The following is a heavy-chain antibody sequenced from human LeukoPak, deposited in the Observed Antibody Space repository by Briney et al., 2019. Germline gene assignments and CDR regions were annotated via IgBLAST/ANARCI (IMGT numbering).Heavy chain of an antibody. J-gene: IGHJ5*02. V-gene: IGHV4-34*01. CDR3: AREEVATTAWFDP. CDR2: INHSGST. CDR1: GGSFSGYY. Sequence: SETLSLTCAVYGGSFSGYYWSWIRQPPGKGLEWIGEINHSGSTNYNPSLKSRVTISVDTSKNQFSLKLSSVTAADTAVYYCAREEVATTAWFDPWGQGTLVTVSS. D-gene: IGHD5-12*01.